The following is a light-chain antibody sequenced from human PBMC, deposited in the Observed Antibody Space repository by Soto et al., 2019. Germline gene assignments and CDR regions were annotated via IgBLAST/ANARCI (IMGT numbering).Light chain of an antibody. CDR3: GTWDSSLRAVV. CDR1: SANIGRNP. V-gene: IGLV1-51*01. Sequence: QAVVTQPPSASGTPGQRVTISCSGSSANIGRNPVNWYQQLPGAAPKFLIYDNNKRPSGIPDRFSGSKSGTSATLGITGLQTGDEADYYCGTWDSSLRAVVFGGGTKLTVL. CDR2: DNN. J-gene: IGLJ2*01.